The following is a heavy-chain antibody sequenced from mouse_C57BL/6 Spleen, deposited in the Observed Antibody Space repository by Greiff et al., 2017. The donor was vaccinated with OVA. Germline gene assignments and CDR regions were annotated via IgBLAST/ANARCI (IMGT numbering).Heavy chain of an antibody. CDR2: INPGSGGT. CDR3: ERGNLYAMDY. V-gene: IGHV1-54*01. CDR1: GYAFTTYL. Sequence: VQLQQSGAELVRPGTSVKVSCKASGYAFTTYLIAWVKQRPGQGLECIGVINPGSGGTNYNEKFKGKETQTADKTTSNAYMQISRLKSEDAEVYVCERGNLYAMDYWGKGTSVTVYS. D-gene: IGHD2-1*01. J-gene: IGHJ4*01.